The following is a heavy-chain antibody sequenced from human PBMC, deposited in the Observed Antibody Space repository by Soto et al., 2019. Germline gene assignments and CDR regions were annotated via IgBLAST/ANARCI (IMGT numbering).Heavy chain of an antibody. D-gene: IGHD3-22*01. V-gene: IGHV1-3*01. CDR1: GYTFTSYA. Sequence: ASVKVSCKASGYTFTSYAMHWVRQAPGQRLEWMGWINAGNGNTKYSQKFQGRVTITRDTSASTVYMELSSLRSEDTAVYYCARVTDYYESSGYFDYWGQGTLVTVSS. J-gene: IGHJ4*02. CDR2: INAGNGNT. CDR3: ARVTDYYESSGYFDY.